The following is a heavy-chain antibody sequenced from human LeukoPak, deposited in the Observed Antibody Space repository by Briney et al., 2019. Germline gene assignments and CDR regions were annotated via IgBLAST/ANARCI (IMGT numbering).Heavy chain of an antibody. J-gene: IGHJ4*02. CDR2: INHSGST. D-gene: IGHD6-13*01. Sequence: PETLSLTCAVYGGSFSGYYWSWIRQSPGKGLEWIGEINHSGSTNYNPSLKSRVTISVDTSKNQFSLKLSSVTAADTAVYYCARVPKRYSSSWYYFDYWGQGTLVTVSS. CDR1: GGSFSGYY. V-gene: IGHV4-34*01. CDR3: ARVPKRYSSSWYYFDY.